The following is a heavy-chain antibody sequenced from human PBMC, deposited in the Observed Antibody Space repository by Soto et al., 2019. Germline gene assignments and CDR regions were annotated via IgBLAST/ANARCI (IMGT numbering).Heavy chain of an antibody. J-gene: IGHJ6*02. V-gene: IGHV1-46*01. CDR2: INPSGGST. CDR3: ARGRQGRGSSFLYGMDV. Sequence: ASVKVSCKASGYTFTSYYMHWVRQAPGQGLEWMGIINPSGGSTSYAQKFQGRVTMTRDTSTSTVYMELSSLRSEDTAVYYCARGRQGRGSSFLYGMDVWGQGTTVTVSS. CDR1: GYTFTSYY. D-gene: IGHD6-19*01.